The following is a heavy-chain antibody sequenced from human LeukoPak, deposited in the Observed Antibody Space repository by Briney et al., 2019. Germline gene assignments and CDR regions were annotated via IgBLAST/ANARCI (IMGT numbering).Heavy chain of an antibody. J-gene: IGHJ5*02. CDR3: ARDPSNTSGWKTWFDT. V-gene: IGHV1-18*01. Sequence: ASVKVSCKASGYPFNKFGISRMRQAPGQGLEWMGWISCYNGDTHYAQKLQGRVTLTTDTPTTTVYMELRSLRFDDTAVYYCARDPSNTSGWKTWFDTWGQGTPVTVSS. CDR1: GYPFNKFG. D-gene: IGHD6-19*01. CDR2: ISCYNGDT.